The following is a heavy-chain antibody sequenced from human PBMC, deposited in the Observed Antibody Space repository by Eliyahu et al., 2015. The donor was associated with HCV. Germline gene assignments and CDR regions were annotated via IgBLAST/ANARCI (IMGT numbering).Heavy chain of an antibody. CDR3: ARDRTELSFRGDAFDI. D-gene: IGHD1-14*01. J-gene: IGHJ3*02. CDR1: GGSFTDYS. V-gene: IGHV4-34*01. CDR2: IHQTGVT. Sequence: QVHLEQWGAGLLYPSXTLSLTCAXYGGSFTDYSWSWIRQPPGKGLEWIGEIHQTGVTNYKPXLRSRVMISLDMSKNQVSLTVKSVTAADTAVYYCARDRTELSFRGDAFDIWGPGTGVTVSA.